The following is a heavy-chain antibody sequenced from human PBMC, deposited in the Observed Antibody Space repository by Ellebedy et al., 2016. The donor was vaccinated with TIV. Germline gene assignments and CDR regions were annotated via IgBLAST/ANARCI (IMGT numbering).Heavy chain of an antibody. CDR3: ARGLGATPRH. Sequence: SETLSLTXAVSGGSISSGSYSWSWIRQPPGKGLEWVGFTHESGTSYYDPSLKSRVTISVDRSKNQFSLRLTSVTAADTAVYYCARGLGATPRHWGQGTLVTVSS. CDR2: THESGTS. D-gene: IGHD1-26*01. V-gene: IGHV4-30-2*01. J-gene: IGHJ1*01. CDR1: GGSISSGSYS.